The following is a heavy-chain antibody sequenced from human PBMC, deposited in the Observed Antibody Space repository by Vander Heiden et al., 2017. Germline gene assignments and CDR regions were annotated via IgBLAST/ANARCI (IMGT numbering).Heavy chain of an antibody. Sequence: EVQLLESGGGLVQPGGSLRLSWAASEFAFSSSPMGWVRQTPGERLEWVSVISGSGSRAVYADSGKDRFTISRSNSKNTLYLQMNSLRAEDTAVYDCAKGNVASGDLDYWGQGTLGTVAS. CDR1: EFAFSSSP. J-gene: IGHJ4*02. V-gene: IGHV3-23*01. D-gene: IGHD3-3*02. CDR2: ISGSGSRA. CDR3: AKGNVASGDLDY.